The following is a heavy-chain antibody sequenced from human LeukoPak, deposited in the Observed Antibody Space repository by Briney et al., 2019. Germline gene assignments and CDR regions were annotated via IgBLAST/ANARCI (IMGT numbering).Heavy chain of an antibody. Sequence: GGSLRLSCAASGFNVSSNYMSWVRQAPGKGLEWVSAISGSGGSTYYADSVKGRFTISRDNSKNTLYLQMNSLRAEDTAVYYCAKATSSSWYIPFDYWGQGTLVTVSS. CDR2: ISGSGGST. V-gene: IGHV3-23*01. CDR1: GFNVSSNY. D-gene: IGHD6-13*01. CDR3: AKATSSSWYIPFDY. J-gene: IGHJ4*02.